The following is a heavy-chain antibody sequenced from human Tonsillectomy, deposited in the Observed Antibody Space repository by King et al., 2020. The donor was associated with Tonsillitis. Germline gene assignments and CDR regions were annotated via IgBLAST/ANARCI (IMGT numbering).Heavy chain of an antibody. CDR3: ASYSASLNYYGSSGYPDY. D-gene: IGHD3-22*01. V-gene: IGHV1-18*01. J-gene: IGHJ4*02. Sequence: QLVQSGAEVKKPGASVKVSCKASGYTFTSYGISWVRQAPGQGLEWVGWISAYNGNTNYAQKLQGRVTMTTDTSTSTAYMELRSLRSDDTAVYYCASYSASLNYYGSSGYPDYWGQGPLVTVPS. CDR2: ISAYNGNT. CDR1: GYTFTSYG.